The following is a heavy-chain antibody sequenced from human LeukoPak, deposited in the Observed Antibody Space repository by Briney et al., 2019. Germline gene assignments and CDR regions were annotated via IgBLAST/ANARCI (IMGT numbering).Heavy chain of an antibody. Sequence: SETRSLTCTVSGGSISSYYWSWIRQPPGKGLEWIGYIYYSGSTNYNPSLKSRVTISVDTSKNQFSLKLSSVTAADTAVYYCARTTSSGSYYFDYWGQGTLVTVSS. V-gene: IGHV4-59*01. CDR3: ARTTSSGSYYFDY. J-gene: IGHJ4*02. D-gene: IGHD1-26*01. CDR2: IYYSGST. CDR1: GGSISSYY.